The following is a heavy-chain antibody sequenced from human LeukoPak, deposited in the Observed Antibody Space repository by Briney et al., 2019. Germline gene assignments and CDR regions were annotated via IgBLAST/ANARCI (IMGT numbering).Heavy chain of an antibody. J-gene: IGHJ4*02. CDR3: ASSRCGGDCYSDY. V-gene: IGHV4-59*08. CDR1: GGSINSYY. D-gene: IGHD2-21*02. CDR2: IHYSGST. Sequence: SETLSLTCTVSGGSINSYYWSWIRQPPGKGLEWIGYIHYSGSTNYNPSLKSRVTISVDTSKNQFSLNLSSVTAADTAVYYCASSRCGGDCYSDYWGQGTLVTVSS.